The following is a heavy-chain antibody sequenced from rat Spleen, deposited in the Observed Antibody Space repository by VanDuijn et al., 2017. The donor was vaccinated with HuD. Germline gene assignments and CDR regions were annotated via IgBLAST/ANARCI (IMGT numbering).Heavy chain of an antibody. Sequence: EVQLVESDGGLVQPGGSLKLSCAASGFAFSDYYMAWVRQGPTEGLEWVATISHDGDSTYYRDSVKGRFTISRDNAKSTLYLQMDSLRSEDTATYYCARDYGGYDYFDYWGQGVMVTVSS. J-gene: IGHJ2*01. CDR3: ARDYGGYDYFDY. CDR1: GFAFSDYY. D-gene: IGHD1-11*01. V-gene: IGHV5-20*01. CDR2: ISHDGDST.